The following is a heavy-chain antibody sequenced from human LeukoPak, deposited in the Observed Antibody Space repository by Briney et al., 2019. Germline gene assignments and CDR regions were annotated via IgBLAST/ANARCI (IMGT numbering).Heavy chain of an antibody. J-gene: IGHJ4*02. D-gene: IGHD1-26*01. V-gene: IGHV4-30-2*01. CDR1: GGSISTGGYS. Sequence: SQTLSLTCAVSGGSISTGGYSWSWIRQPPGKGLQWIGHIYHSGSTYSTPSLKSRVTISVDTSKNQFSLKLSSVTAADTAVYYCARDQVGATMDYWGQGTLVTVSS. CDR3: ARDQVGATMDY. CDR2: IYHSGST.